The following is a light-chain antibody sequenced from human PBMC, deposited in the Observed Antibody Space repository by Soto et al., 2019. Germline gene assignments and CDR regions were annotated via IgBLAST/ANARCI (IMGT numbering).Light chain of an antibody. V-gene: IGKV3-15*01. Sequence: EIVMTQSPATLSVSQGERATLSCRASQSVSSNLAWYQQKPGQAPRLLIYGASTRATGIPARFSGSGSGTEFTLTISSLQPEEFAVYYCQPYKNWPRTFGQGTKVDIK. CDR1: QSVSSN. CDR3: QPYKNWPRT. J-gene: IGKJ1*01. CDR2: GAS.